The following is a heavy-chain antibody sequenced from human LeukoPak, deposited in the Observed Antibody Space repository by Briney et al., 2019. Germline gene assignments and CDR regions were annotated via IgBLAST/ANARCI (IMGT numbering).Heavy chain of an antibody. CDR3: ATRHRSNPQDY. Sequence: SETLSLTCGVYGGPFSGYYWSWIRQPPGKGLEWIGEINDSGSPNYNPSLKSRVTISVDTSKNQISPKLSSVTAADTAVYYCATRHRSNPQDYWGQGTLVTVSS. D-gene: IGHD2-2*01. CDR1: GGPFSGYY. J-gene: IGHJ4*02. V-gene: IGHV4-34*01. CDR2: INDSGSP.